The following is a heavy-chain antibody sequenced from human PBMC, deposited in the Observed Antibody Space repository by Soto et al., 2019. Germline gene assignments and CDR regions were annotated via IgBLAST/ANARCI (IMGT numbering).Heavy chain of an antibody. CDR3: TTDRPLTMVVAATDY. V-gene: IGHV4-39*03. CDR2: VYYNGNT. J-gene: IGHJ4*02. Sequence: PSETLSLTSTVSGGSISSISCYWGSLRQAPGKGLEWIGNVYYNGNTYYKASLKSRVTISVDTSNNQFSLKLKSVTAADTAVYYCTTDRPLTMVVAATDYWGQGTLVTVSS. D-gene: IGHD2-15*01. CDR1: GGSISSISCY.